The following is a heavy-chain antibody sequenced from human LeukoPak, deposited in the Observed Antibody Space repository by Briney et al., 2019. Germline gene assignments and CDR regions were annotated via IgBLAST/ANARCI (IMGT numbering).Heavy chain of an antibody. J-gene: IGHJ4*02. Sequence: SQTLSLTCAISGDSVSSNSAAWNWIRQSPSRGLEWLGRTYYRSKWYSNYAVSVRSRITINPDTSKNQVSLQLNSVTPEDTAVYYCARDPKVGSSLFDYWGQGTLVAVSS. CDR3: ARDPKVGSSLFDY. D-gene: IGHD2-15*01. CDR1: GDSVSSNSAA. V-gene: IGHV6-1*01. CDR2: TYYRSKWYS.